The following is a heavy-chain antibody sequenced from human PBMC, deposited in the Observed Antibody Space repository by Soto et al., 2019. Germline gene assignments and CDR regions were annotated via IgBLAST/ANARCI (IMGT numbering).Heavy chain of an antibody. V-gene: IGHV3-23*01. Sequence: GGSLRLSCATSGFTFSSNGMSWVRQAPGKGLDWVSGISGSGRNTYYADSVKGRFTISRDNSKNTLFLQMNSLRVEDTAVYYCAKNGLSDSPSAIDSWGQGTLVTVSS. CDR1: GFTFSSNG. D-gene: IGHD2-8*01. CDR3: AKNGLSDSPSAIDS. J-gene: IGHJ4*02. CDR2: ISGSGRNT.